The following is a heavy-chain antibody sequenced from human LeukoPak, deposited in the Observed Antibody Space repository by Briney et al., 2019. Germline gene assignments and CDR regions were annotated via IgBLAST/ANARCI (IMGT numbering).Heavy chain of an antibody. Sequence: PGGSLRLSCAASGFTFSSYSMNWVRQAPGKGLEWVSSISSSSSSYIYYADSVKGRFTISRDNSKNTLYLQMNSLRAEDTAVYYCARDPEEYDYQINFDYWGQGTLVTVSS. V-gene: IGHV3-21*01. D-gene: IGHD4-11*01. J-gene: IGHJ4*02. CDR3: ARDPEEYDYQINFDY. CDR2: ISSSSSSYI. CDR1: GFTFSSYS.